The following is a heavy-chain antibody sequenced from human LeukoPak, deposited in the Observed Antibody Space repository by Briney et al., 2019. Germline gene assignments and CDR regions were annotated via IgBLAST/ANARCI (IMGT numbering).Heavy chain of an antibody. D-gene: IGHD6-6*01. Sequence: GGSLRLSCAASGFTFSSYSMNWVRQAPGKGLEWVSSISSSSSSYIYYADSVKGRFTISRDNAKNSLYLQMNSLRAEDTAVYYCARVRDSSSSFDYWGQRTLVTVSS. CDR2: ISSSSSSYI. CDR1: GFTFSSYS. J-gene: IGHJ4*02. V-gene: IGHV3-21*01. CDR3: ARVRDSSSSFDY.